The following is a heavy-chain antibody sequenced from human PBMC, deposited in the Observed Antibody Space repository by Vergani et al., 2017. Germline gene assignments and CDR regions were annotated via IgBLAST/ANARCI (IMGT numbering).Heavy chain of an antibody. D-gene: IGHD2-21*01. Sequence: QVRLEESGPGLVKPSETPSLTCSVPGYSIGSGFYWAWTRQSPGEGLQWLTSNHNRGKTYHNPSLKSRVSVPLDTSENRFSLNLTSVTATDAAVYYCARSQGDYWYFDVWGPGSLVTVSS. CDR2: NHNRGKT. V-gene: IGHV4-38-2*01. J-gene: IGHJ2*01. CDR3: ARSQGDYWYFDV. CDR1: GYSIGSGFY.